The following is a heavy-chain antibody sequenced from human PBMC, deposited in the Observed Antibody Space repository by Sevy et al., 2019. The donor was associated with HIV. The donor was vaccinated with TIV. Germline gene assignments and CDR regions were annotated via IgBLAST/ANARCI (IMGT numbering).Heavy chain of an antibody. CDR3: AKDNGGATTGSWFDP. D-gene: IGHD1-26*01. CDR1: GFTCSSYG. CDR2: IRYDGSNK. J-gene: IGHJ5*02. V-gene: IGHV3-30*02. Sequence: GGSLRLSCAASGFTCSSYGMHWVRQAPGKGLEWVAFIRYDGSNKYYADSVKGRFTISRDNSKNTLYLQMNSLRAEDTAVYYCAKDNGGATTGSWFDPWGQGTLVTVSS.